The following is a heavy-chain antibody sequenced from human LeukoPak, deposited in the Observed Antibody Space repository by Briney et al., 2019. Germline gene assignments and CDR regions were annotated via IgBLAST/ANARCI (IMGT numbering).Heavy chain of an antibody. CDR1: GFTFNNYN. CDR2: ISTSGSDK. CDR3: AREENYYDSSGYERYYFDY. V-gene: IGHV3-21*04. J-gene: IGHJ4*02. Sequence: GGSLRLSCAASGFTFNNYNMNWVRQAPGKGLEWVSSISTSGSDKYYADSVKGRFTISRDNAKNSLYLQMNSLRAEDTAVYYCAREENYYDSSGYERYYFDYWGQGTLVTVSS. D-gene: IGHD3-22*01.